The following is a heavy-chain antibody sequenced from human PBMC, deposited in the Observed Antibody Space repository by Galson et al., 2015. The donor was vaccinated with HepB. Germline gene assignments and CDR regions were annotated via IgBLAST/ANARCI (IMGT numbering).Heavy chain of an antibody. CDR1: GFTFSSYA. V-gene: IGHV3-30-3*01. CDR3: AREGDGEYSSGWDGMDV. CDR2: ISYDGSNK. J-gene: IGHJ6*02. Sequence: SLRLSCAASGFTFSSYAMHWVRQAPGKGLEWVAVISYDGSNKYYADSVKGRFTISRDNSKNTLYLRMNSLRAEDTAVYYCAREGDGEYSSGWDGMDVWGQGTTVTISS. D-gene: IGHD6-19*01.